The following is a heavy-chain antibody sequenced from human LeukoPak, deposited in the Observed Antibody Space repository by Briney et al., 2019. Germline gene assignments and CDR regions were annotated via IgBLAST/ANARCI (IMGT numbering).Heavy chain of an antibody. CDR1: GFTFSSYA. Sequence: PGGSLRLSCAASGFTFSSYAIHWVRQVPGKGLEWVAVISYDGSNKYYADSVKGRFTISRDNSKNTLYLQMNSLRAEDTAVYYCARVTSGSYSRYFDYWGQGTLVTVSS. CDR3: ARVTSGSYSRYFDY. CDR2: ISYDGSNK. D-gene: IGHD1-26*01. V-gene: IGHV3-30*04. J-gene: IGHJ4*02.